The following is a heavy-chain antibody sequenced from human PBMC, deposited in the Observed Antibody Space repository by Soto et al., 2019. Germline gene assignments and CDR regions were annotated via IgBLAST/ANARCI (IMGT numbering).Heavy chain of an antibody. CDR2: IYPGDSDT. J-gene: IGHJ6*02. Sequence: GESLKISCKGSGYSFTSYWIGWVLQMPWKGLEWMGIIYPGDSDTRYSPSFQGQVTISADKSISTAYLQWSSLKASDTAMYYCARPREAGKNYYGVEVWGQGTTVTV. D-gene: IGHD6-19*01. V-gene: IGHV5-51*01. CDR3: ARPREAGKNYYGVEV. CDR1: GYSFTSYW.